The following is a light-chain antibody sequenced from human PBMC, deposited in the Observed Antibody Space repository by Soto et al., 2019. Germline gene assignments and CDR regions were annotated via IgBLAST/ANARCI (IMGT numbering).Light chain of an antibody. CDR3: SSYRRGSTYV. J-gene: IGLJ1*01. CDR1: SSDVGGYNY. Sequence: ALTQPASVSGSPGQSITVSCTGTSSDVGGYNYVSWYQQHPGKAPRLMIYDVTNRPSGVSDRFSGSKSGNTASLTISGLQAEDEADYYCSSYRRGSTYVFGTGTKVTVL. CDR2: DVT. V-gene: IGLV2-14*03.